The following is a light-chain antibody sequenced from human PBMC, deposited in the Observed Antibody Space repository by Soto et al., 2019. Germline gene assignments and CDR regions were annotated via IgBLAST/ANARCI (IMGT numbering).Light chain of an antibody. V-gene: IGKV3-20*01. CDR1: QRLVNSS. Sequence: EIVLTQSPGTLSLFPGDRATLSCRASQRLVNSSLAWYQPKPGQAPRLLIYDASSRAADVPDRVTGGGSGTDFTHTISGLEPEDFALCFSQQNERPPFAFGHGTKLEIK. CDR2: DAS. CDR3: QQNERPPFA. J-gene: IGKJ2*01.